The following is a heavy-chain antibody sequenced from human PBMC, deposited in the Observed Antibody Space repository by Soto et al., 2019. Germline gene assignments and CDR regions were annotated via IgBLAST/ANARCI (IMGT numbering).Heavy chain of an antibody. CDR2: ISAYNGNT. J-gene: IGHJ6*02. V-gene: IGHV1-18*04. CDR3: ATDCSSTSCLGYYGMDV. CDR1: GYTFTSYG. Sequence: ASVKVSCKASGYTFTSYGISWVRQAPGQGLEWMGWISAYNGNTNYAQKLQGRVTMTTDTSTSTAYMELSSLRSDDTAVYYCATDCSSTSCLGYYGMDVWGQGTTVTVSS. D-gene: IGHD2-2*01.